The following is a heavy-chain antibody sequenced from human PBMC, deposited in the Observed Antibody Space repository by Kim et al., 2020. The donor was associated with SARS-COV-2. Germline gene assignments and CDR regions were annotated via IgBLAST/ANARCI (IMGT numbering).Heavy chain of an antibody. D-gene: IGHD6-19*01. J-gene: IGHJ4*02. CDR2: ISGDGGST. CDR3: AKDSWYSGSSGFIDY. CDR1: GFTFDDYA. Sequence: VGSLRLSCAASGFTFDDYAMHWVRQAPGKGLEWVSLISGDGGSTYYADSVKGRFTISRDNSKNSLYLQMNSLRTEDTALYYCAKDSWYSGSSGFIDYWGQGTLVTVSS. V-gene: IGHV3-43*02.